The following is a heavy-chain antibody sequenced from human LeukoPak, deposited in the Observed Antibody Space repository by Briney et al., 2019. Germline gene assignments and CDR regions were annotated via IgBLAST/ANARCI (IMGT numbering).Heavy chain of an antibody. CDR1: GGSFSGYY. J-gene: IGHJ3*02. Sequence: SSETLSLTCAVYGGSFSGYYWSWIRQPPGKGLEWIGEINHSGSTYYNPSLKSRVTISVDTSKNQFSLKLSSVTAADTAMYYCARNTYYYDSSGYVTGAFDIWGQGTMVTVSS. CDR2: INHSGST. CDR3: ARNTYYYDSSGYVTGAFDI. D-gene: IGHD3-22*01. V-gene: IGHV4-34*01.